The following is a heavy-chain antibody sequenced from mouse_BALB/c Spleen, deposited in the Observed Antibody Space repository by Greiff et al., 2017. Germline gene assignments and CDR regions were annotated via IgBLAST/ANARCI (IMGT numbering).Heavy chain of an antibody. V-gene: IGHV14-3*02. CDR1: GFTFTDYN. CDR3: ARSSMSATAWCAY. CDR2: IDPANGNT. D-gene: IGHD2-4*01. J-gene: IGHJ3*01. Sequence: EVQLQQSGAELVKPGASVKLSCTASGFTFTDYNMHWVKQRPEQGLEWIGRIDPANGNTKYEPKFKGKATITADTSSNTAYMQLSSLTSEDTAVYDCARSSMSATAWCAYWGQGTLVTVSA.